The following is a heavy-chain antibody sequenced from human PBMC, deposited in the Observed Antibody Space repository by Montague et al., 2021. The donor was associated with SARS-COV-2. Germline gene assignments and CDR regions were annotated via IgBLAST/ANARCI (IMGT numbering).Heavy chain of an antibody. CDR3: ARAHSGSWAHLDN. CDR2: IYYSGST. V-gene: IGHV4-59*08. Sequence: SEPLSLTCTVSGGSISSYYWNWIRQPPGKGLEWIGYIYYSGSTNYNPSLKSRVTISLDTSKNQFSLKLTSVTAADTAVYYCARAHSGSWAHLDNWGQGSLVTVSS. D-gene: IGHD5-12*01. CDR1: GGSISSYY. J-gene: IGHJ4*02.